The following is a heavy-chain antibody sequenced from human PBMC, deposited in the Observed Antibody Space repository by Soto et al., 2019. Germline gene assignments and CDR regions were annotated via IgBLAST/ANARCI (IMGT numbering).Heavy chain of an antibody. D-gene: IGHD2-15*01. CDR2: IYYSGST. CDR3: AREGVVAAKRHYYYYYDMDV. CDR1: GGSISSYY. Sequence: SETLSLTCTVSGGSISSYYWSWIRQPPGKGLEWIGYIYYSGSTNYNPSLKSRVTISVDTSKNQFSLKLSSVTAADTAVYYCAREGVVAAKRHYYYYYDMDVWGKGTTVTV. V-gene: IGHV4-59*01. J-gene: IGHJ6*03.